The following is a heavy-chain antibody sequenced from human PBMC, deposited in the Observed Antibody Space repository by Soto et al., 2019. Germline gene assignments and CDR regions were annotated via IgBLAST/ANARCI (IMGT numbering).Heavy chain of an antibody. D-gene: IGHD6-6*01. Sequence: EVRLVQSGGGLVQPGGSLRLSCAASGFTFNDYWMGWVRQAPAKGLEWVANINQDGGETHYVDSVRGRFTISRDNAKKSLYLQMNSLRADDTAVYYRVFSARWGQVTLVIVSS. CDR2: INQDGGET. CDR3: VFSAR. CDR1: GFTFNDYW. V-gene: IGHV3-7*01. J-gene: IGHJ4*02.